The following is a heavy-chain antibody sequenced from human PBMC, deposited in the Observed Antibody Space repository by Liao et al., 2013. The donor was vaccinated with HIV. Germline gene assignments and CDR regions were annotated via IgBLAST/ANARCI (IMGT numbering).Heavy chain of an antibody. CDR1: GASFTSGSHF. D-gene: IGHD3-22*01. J-gene: IGHJ3*02. V-gene: IGHV4-61*02. CDR3: ARAPHYYDSTSAFDI. Sequence: QVQLQESGPGLVKPSQTLTLTCSVSGASFTSGSHFWSWIRQPAGKSLEWIGRIYASGGTRYNPSLKSRAIISINTSKNQMSLRLTSVTAADTAVYYCARAPHYYDSTSAFDIWGQGTMVTVSS. CDR2: IYASGGT.